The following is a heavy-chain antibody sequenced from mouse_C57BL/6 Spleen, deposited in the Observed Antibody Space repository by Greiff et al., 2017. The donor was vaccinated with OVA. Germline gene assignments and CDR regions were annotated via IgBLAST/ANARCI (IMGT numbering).Heavy chain of an antibody. V-gene: IGHV1-15*01. Sequence: VKLVESGAELVRPGASVTLSCKASGYTFTDYEMHWVKQTPVHGLEWIGAIDPETGGTAYNQKFKGKAILTADKSSSTAYMELRSLTSEDSAVYYCTGTTGFAYWGQGTLVTVSA. CDR1: GYTFTDYE. D-gene: IGHD1-1*01. CDR2: IDPETGGT. CDR3: TGTTGFAY. J-gene: IGHJ3*01.